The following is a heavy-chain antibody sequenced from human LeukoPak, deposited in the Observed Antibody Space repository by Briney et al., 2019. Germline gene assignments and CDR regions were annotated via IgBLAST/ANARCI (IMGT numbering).Heavy chain of an antibody. D-gene: IGHD2-2*02. CDR2: ISAYNGNT. J-gene: IGHJ6*03. V-gene: IGHV1-18*01. CDR1: GYTFTSYG. CDR3: ARVPAADYCSSTSCYKKGYYYYYYMDV. Sequence: ASVKVSCKASGYTFTSYGISWVRQAPGQGLEWMGWISAYNGNTNYAQKLQGRVTMTTDTSTSTGYMELRSLRADDTAVYYCARVPAADYCSSTSCYKKGYYYYYYMDVWGKGTTVTVSS.